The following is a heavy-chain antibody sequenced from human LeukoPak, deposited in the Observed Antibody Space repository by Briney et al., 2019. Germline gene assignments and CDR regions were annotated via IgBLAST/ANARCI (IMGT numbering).Heavy chain of an antibody. CDR2: INPNSGGT. J-gene: IGHJ4*02. CDR3: ARDLAAGKGPPYFDY. Sequence: GASVKVSCKASGYTFTGYYMHWVRQAPGQGLEWMGWINPNSGGTNYAQKFQGRVTMTRDTSISTAYMELSRLRSDDTAVYYCARDLAAGKGPPYFDYWGQGTLVTVSS. V-gene: IGHV1-2*02. CDR1: GYTFTGYY. D-gene: IGHD6-13*01.